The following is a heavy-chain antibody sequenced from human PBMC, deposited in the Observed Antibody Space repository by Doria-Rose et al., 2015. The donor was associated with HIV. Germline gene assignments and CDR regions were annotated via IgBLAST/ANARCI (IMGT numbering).Heavy chain of an antibody. J-gene: IGHJ4*02. D-gene: IGHD3-10*01. V-gene: IGHV4-30-4*01. CDR3: ARARNYGFPHFFDF. Sequence: QVQLQESGPGLVRPSQTLSLTCTVSGDSISSGDSFWSWIRQPPGKGPEWIGYISSSGTTYYYPSLRDRLTISRDATKNQFSLNLTSVTAADTAVYYCARARNYGFPHFFDFWGQGTLVTVSS. CDR1: GDSISSGDSF. CDR2: ISSSGTT.